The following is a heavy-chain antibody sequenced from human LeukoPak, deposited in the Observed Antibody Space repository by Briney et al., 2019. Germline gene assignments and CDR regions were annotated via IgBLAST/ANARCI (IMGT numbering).Heavy chain of an antibody. Sequence: RPGGSLRLSCAASGFTFDDYGMSWVRQAPGKGLEWVSGINWNGGSTGYADSVKGRFTISRDNAKNTLYLQMNSLRVEDTAVYYCVCLGLGGLSLDWGQGTLVTVSS. D-gene: IGHD3-16*01. CDR3: VCLGLGGLSLD. CDR2: INWNGGST. J-gene: IGHJ4*02. CDR1: GFTFDDYG. V-gene: IGHV3-20*04.